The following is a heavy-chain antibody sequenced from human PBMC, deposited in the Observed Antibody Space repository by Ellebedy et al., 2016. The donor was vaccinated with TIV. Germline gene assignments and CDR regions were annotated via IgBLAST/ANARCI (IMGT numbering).Heavy chain of an antibody. D-gene: IGHD4-17*01. CDR1: GYTFTSYT. J-gene: IGHJ4*02. V-gene: IGHV1-8*01. CDR3: AREGGRGYGEIDD. CDR2: MNPHSGDT. Sequence: AASVKVSCKSSGYTFTSYTMHWVRQASGQGLEWMGWMNPHSGDTSYSLKFQGRVTMTTNRSASTAYMVLLSLRSDDTAMYYCAREGGRGYGEIDDWGQGTLVTVSS.